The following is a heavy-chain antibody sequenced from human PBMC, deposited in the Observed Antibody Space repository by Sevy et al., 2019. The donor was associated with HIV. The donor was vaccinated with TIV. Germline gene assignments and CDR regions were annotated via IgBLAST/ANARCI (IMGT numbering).Heavy chain of an antibody. CDR2: XXXXXXGGXT. J-gene: IGHJ3*01. Sequence: GGSLXLXCAAXXXXXSXAWMXXXXXXXXXXLEXXXXXXXXXXGGXTDYAAPVKGRYTFSRDDSKNTLYLQMNSLKTXDTAVYYCTTXXDWNXXXSXXXXXWGXGTMVTVSS. V-gene: IGHV3-15*01. CDR1: XXXXSXAW. D-gene: IGHD1-1*01. CDR3: TTXXDWNXXXSXXXXX.